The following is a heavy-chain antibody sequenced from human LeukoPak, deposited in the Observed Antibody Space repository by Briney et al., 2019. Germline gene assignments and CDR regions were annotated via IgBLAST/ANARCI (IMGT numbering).Heavy chain of an antibody. J-gene: IGHJ5*02. CDR3: ARWSGYLYSNWFDP. CDR2: ISAYNGNT. D-gene: IGHD3-3*01. V-gene: IGHV1-18*01. Sequence: ASVKVSCKASGYTFTSYGISWVRQAPGQGLEWMEWISAYNGNTNYAQKLQGRVTMTTDTSTSTAYMELRSLRSDDTAVYYCARWSGYLYSNWFDPWGQGTLVTVSS. CDR1: GYTFTSYG.